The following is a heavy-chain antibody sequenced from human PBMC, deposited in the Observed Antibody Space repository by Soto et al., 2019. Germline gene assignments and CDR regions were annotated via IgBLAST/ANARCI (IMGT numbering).Heavy chain of an antibody. Sequence: GESLKISCQASGYTFTNYWISWVRQMPGKGLEWMGRIDPSDSFTKYSPSLQGHVIFSIDKSIDTAYVQWTSLQASGAAIYYCARHPELHYDFVSGHSPGGMDVWGQGTTVTVSS. CDR3: ARHPELHYDFVSGHSPGGMDV. CDR2: IDPSDSFT. D-gene: IGHD3-3*01. CDR1: GYTFTNYW. V-gene: IGHV5-10-1*01. J-gene: IGHJ6*02.